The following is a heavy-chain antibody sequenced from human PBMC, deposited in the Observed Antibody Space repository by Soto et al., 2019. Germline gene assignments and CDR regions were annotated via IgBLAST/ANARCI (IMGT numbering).Heavy chain of an antibody. Sequence: GASVKVSCKGSGYTFTDHFIHWVRQAPGQGLEWMAWINPDSGGTNYAQNFQGRATVTRDTSVTTVYLELRSLRSDDTAMYYCARSTYIYGMDVYGQGTTVTVSS. CDR1: GYTFTDHF. D-gene: IGHD4-4*01. V-gene: IGHV1-2*02. CDR2: INPDSGGT. J-gene: IGHJ6*02. CDR3: ARSTYIYGMDV.